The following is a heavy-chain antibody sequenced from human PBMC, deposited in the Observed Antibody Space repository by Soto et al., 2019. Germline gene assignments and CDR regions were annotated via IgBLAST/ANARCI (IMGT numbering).Heavy chain of an antibody. CDR1: GFIFDDYA. V-gene: IGHV3-9*01. Sequence: GGSLRLSCAASGFIFDDYAMHWVRQAPGKGLEWVSGISWNSGSIGYADSVKGRFTISRDNAKNSLYLQMNSLRAEDTALYYCAKGRYYYYYYKDXWGKGTTVTVSS. J-gene: IGHJ6*03. CDR3: AKGRYYYYYYKDX. CDR2: ISWNSGSI.